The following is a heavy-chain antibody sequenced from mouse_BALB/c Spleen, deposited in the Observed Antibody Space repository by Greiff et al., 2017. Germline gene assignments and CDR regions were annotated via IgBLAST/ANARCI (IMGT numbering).Heavy chain of an antibody. Sequence: VKLMESGGGLVKPGGSLKLSCAASGFTFSDYYMYWVRQTPEKRLEWVATISDGGSYTYYPDSVKGRFTISRDNAKNNLYLQMSSLKSEDTAMYYCARGLFAYWGQGTLVTVSA. V-gene: IGHV5-4*02. J-gene: IGHJ3*01. CDR3: ARGLFAY. CDR2: ISDGGSYT. CDR1: GFTFSDYY.